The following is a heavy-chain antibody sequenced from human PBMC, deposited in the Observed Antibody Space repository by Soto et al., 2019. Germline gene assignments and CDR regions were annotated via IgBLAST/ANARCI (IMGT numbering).Heavy chain of an antibody. V-gene: IGHV3-53*01. CDR1: GFTFSGKKY. CDR3: ATWLLREHAFDI. CDR2: LYDTDGT. D-gene: IGHD2-15*01. J-gene: IGHJ3*02. Sequence: GGSLRLSCAASGFTFSGKKYLTWVRQAPGKGLQWISALYDTDGTFYADSVKGRFTISKDNSKNTFYLQLNSLRPDDTAVYYCATWLLREHAFDIWGLGTMVTVSS.